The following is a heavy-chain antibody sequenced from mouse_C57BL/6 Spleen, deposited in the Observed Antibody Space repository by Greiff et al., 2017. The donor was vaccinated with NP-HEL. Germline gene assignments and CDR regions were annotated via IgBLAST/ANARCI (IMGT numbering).Heavy chain of an antibody. V-gene: IGHV1-54*01. CDR1: GYAFTNYL. D-gene: IGHD1-1*02. Sequence: QVQLKQSGAELVRPGTSVKVSCKASGYAFTNYLIEWVKQRPGQGLEWIGVINPGSGGTNYNEKFKGKATLTADKSSSTAYMQLSSLTSEDSAVYFCAYGPLREAWFAYWGQGTLVTVSA. CDR2: INPGSGGT. J-gene: IGHJ3*01. CDR3: AYGPLREAWFAY.